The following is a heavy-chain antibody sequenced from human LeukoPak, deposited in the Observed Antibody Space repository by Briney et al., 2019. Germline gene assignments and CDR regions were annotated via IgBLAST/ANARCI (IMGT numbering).Heavy chain of an antibody. V-gene: IGHV4-34*01. CDR2: INHSGST. J-gene: IGHJ4*02. CDR3: ARGDTSTYYYDSSGYYFFDY. D-gene: IGHD3-22*01. Sequence: SETLSLTCAVYGGSFSGYYWSWIRQPPGKGLEWIGEINHSGSTNYNPSLKSRVTISVDTSKNQFSLKLSSMTAADTAVYYCARGDTSTYYYDSSGYYFFDYWGQGTLVTVSS. CDR1: GGSFSGYY.